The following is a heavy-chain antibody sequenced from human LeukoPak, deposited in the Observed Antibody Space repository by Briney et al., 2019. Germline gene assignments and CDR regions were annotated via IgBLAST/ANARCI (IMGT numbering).Heavy chain of an antibody. Sequence: ASVKVSCKASGGTFSSYAISWVRQAPGQGLEWMVRIIPIFGTANYAQKFQGRVTITTDESTSTAYMELSSLRSEDTAVYYCAATTDSSSWYEVLWYFDYWGQGTLVTVSS. V-gene: IGHV1-69*05. J-gene: IGHJ4*02. CDR2: IIPIFGTA. CDR3: AATTDSSSWYEVLWYFDY. D-gene: IGHD6-13*01. CDR1: GGTFSSYA.